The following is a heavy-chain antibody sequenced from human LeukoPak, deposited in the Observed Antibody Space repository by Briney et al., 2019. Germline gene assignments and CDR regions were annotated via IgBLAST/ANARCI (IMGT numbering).Heavy chain of an antibody. D-gene: IGHD2-15*01. CDR2: IRYDGNYR. J-gene: IGHJ4*02. CDR1: GFTFTSYG. V-gene: IGHV3-30*02. Sequence: GGSLRLSCAASGFTFTSYGMHWLRQAPGKGPEWVAFIRYDGNYRFFADSVKGRFAISRDNSNSTLFLQMNSLRAEDTAVYYCAKDHRGYCSGRNCYSHYWGQGTLVTVSS. CDR3: AKDHRGYCSGRNCYSHY.